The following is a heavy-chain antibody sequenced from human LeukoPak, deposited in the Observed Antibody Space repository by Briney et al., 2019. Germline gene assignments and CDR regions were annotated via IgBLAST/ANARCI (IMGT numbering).Heavy chain of an antibody. CDR3: ARGLRGYFGSGSYNDAFDV. CDR2: IRFNGGRT. CDR1: GFTFSSYA. J-gene: IGHJ3*01. Sequence: PGGSLRLSCAASGFTFSSYAMSWVRQAPGKGLEWVSVIRFNGGRTHYADPVKGRFTISRDNSKNTMSLQMNSLRAEDTAVYYCARGLRGYFGSGSYNDAFDVWGQGTTVTVSS. V-gene: IGHV3-23*01. D-gene: IGHD3-10*01.